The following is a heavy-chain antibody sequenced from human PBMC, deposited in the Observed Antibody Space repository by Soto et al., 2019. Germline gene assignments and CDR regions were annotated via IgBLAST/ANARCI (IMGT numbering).Heavy chain of an antibody. Sequence: PSETLSLTCSVSGGSISSGGYFWSWIRQHPGKGLEWIGYIYYSGSTYYNPSLKSRVTISLNTSKNQFSLKLSSVTAADTAVYYCAGVGITTNYFDYWGQGTLVTVSS. CDR3: AGVGITTNYFDY. V-gene: IGHV4-31*03. CDR1: GGSISSGGYF. J-gene: IGHJ4*02. D-gene: IGHD2-21*01. CDR2: IYYSGST.